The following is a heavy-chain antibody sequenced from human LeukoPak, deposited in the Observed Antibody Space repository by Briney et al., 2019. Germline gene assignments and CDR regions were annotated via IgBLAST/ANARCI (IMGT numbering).Heavy chain of an antibody. CDR1: GGSISSYY. Sequence: SETLSLTCTVSGGSISSYYWSWIRQPPGKGLEWIGYIYYSGSTNYSPSLKSRVTISVDTSKNQFSLKLSSVTAADTAVYYCARGAAPDYWGQGTLVIVSS. CDR2: IYYSGST. V-gene: IGHV4-59*01. D-gene: IGHD3-16*01. CDR3: ARGAAPDY. J-gene: IGHJ4*02.